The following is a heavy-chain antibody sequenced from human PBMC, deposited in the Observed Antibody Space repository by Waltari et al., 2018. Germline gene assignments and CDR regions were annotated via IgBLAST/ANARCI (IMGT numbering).Heavy chain of an antibody. Sequence: EVQLVESGGGLVKPGGSLRLSCAASGFSFSSYSMIWVRQAPGKGLEWVAAINNNGNNKSCADSVTGQFPIARDSATNSLYLQMTNLRVEDTSVDYCAKGDMLTTRFFDPWGQGTLVTVSS. CDR2: INNNGNNK. CDR3: AKGDMLTTRFFDP. CDR1: GFSFSSYS. J-gene: IGHJ5*02. D-gene: IGHD4-17*01. V-gene: IGHV3-21*01.